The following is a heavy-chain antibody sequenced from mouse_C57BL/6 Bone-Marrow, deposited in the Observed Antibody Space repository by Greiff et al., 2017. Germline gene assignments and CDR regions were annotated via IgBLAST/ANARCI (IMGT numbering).Heavy chain of an antibody. J-gene: IGHJ3*01. Sequence: VQLKESGAELVRPGASVKLSCTASGFNIKDYYMHWVKQRPEQGLEWIGRIDPEDGDTEYAPKFQGKATMTADTSSNTAYLPLSSLTSEDTAVYYCTRGGYYYGSSPWFAYWGQGTLVTVSA. CDR1: GFNIKDYY. D-gene: IGHD1-1*01. CDR3: TRGGYYYGSSPWFAY. CDR2: IDPEDGDT. V-gene: IGHV14-1*01.